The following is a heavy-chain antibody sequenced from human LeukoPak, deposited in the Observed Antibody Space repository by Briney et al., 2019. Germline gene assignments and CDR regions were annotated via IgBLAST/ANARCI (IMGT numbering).Heavy chain of an antibody. CDR2: INQGGST. D-gene: IGHD5-12*01. CDR1: GGAFNDYY. J-gene: IGHJ4*02. V-gene: IGHV4-34*01. CDR3: ARRGIWIQWNFEY. Sequence: KPSETLSLTCAVEGGAFNDYYWSWVRQSPEQGLEWIAEINQGGSTIYNPSLKNRVTMSIDTTRKHISLQLASLTAADTAVYFCARRGIWIQWNFEYWGQGVLVTVSS.